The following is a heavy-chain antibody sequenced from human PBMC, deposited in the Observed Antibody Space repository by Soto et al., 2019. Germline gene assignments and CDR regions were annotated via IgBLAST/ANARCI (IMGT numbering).Heavy chain of an antibody. CDR3: ARGGVLLWFGESDNWFEP. J-gene: IGHJ5*02. V-gene: IGHV3-23*01. Sequence: PGGSLRLSCAASGFTFSSYAMSWVRQAPGKGLEWVSAISGSGGSTYYADSVKGRFTISRDNSKNTLYLQMNSLRAEDTAVYYCARGGVLLWFGESDNWFEPWGQGTLVTVSS. CDR1: GFTFSSYA. D-gene: IGHD3-10*01. CDR2: ISGSGGST.